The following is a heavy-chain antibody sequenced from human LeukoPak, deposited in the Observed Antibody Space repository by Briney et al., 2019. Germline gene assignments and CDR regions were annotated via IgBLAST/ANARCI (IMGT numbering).Heavy chain of an antibody. CDR2: ISYDGSNK. CDR3: AKDIDRANY. CDR1: GFTFSSYG. J-gene: IGHJ4*02. D-gene: IGHD3-16*02. V-gene: IGHV3-30*18. Sequence: GRSLRLFCAASGFTFSSYGMHWVRQAPGKGLEWVAVISYDGSNKYYADSVKGRFTISRDNSKNTLYLQMNSLRAEDTAVYYCAKDIDRANYWGQGTLVTVSS.